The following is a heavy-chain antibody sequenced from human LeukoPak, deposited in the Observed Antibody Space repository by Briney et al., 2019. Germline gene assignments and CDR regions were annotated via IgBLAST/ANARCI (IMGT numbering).Heavy chain of an antibody. V-gene: IGHV4-59*08. CDR3: ASSQWVVPGSY. Sequence: SETLSLTCTVSGGSISGYYWSWIRQPPGKGLEWIGYIYYSGSTNYNPSLKSRVTISVDTSNNQISLKLSSVTAADTAVYYCASSQWVVPGSYWGQGTLVTVSS. J-gene: IGHJ4*02. CDR2: IYYSGST. CDR1: GGSISGYY. D-gene: IGHD6-19*01.